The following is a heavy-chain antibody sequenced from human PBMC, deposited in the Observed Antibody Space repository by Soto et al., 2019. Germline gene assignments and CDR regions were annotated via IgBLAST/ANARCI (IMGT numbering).Heavy chain of an antibody. D-gene: IGHD3-22*01. Sequence: VKVSCKASGYTFTSYDINWARQATGQGLEWMGWMNPNSGNTGYAQKFQGRVTMTRNTSISTAYMELSSLRSEDTAVYYCARVPRVWLLLTYYYYGLDVWGQGTTVTVSS. CDR2: MNPNSGNT. V-gene: IGHV1-8*01. CDR1: GYTFTSYD. J-gene: IGHJ6*02. CDR3: ARVPRVWLLLTYYYYGLDV.